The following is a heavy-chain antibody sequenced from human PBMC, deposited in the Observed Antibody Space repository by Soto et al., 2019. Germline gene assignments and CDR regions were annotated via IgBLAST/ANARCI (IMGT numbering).Heavy chain of an antibody. V-gene: IGHV1-69*08. Sequence: QVQLVQSGAEVRKPGSSVKVSCKAPGGTFSTYIISWVRQAPGQGLEWMGRIIPIPDITNYAQKFQGRVTVTADRSTSKAYMELTSLKSEDTAVYYCARDRIATRGDAFDLWGQGTMVIVSS. J-gene: IGHJ3*01. D-gene: IGHD2-21*01. CDR2: IIPIPDIT. CDR1: GGTFSTYI. CDR3: ARDRIATRGDAFDL.